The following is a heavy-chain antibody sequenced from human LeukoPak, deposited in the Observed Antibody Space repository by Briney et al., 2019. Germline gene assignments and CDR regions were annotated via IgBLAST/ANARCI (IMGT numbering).Heavy chain of an antibody. CDR3: AKSLGDAYFGLFDY. D-gene: IGHD3/OR15-3a*01. V-gene: IGHV1-69*13. CDR2: IIPIFGTA. J-gene: IGHJ4*02. Sequence: SVKVSCKASGGTFSSYAISWVRQAPGQGLEWMGGIIPIFGTANYAQKFQGRVTITADESTSTAYMELSSLRSEDTAVYYCAKSLGDAYFGLFDYWGQGTLVTVSS. CDR1: GGTFSSYA.